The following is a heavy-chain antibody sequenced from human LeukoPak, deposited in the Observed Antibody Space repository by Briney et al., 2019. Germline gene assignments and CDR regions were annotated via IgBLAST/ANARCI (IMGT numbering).Heavy chain of an antibody. CDR3: ARKYCSTTSCLFDN. J-gene: IGHJ4*02. Sequence: GGSLRLSCAASGFTFDDYTMHWVRQAPGKGLQWVSDISSSGTTIYYADSVKGRFTISRDNAKNSLYLQMNSLRAEDTAVYYCARKYCSTTSCLFDNWGQGTLVTGSS. CDR2: ISSSGTTI. V-gene: IGHV3-48*03. D-gene: IGHD2-2*01. CDR1: GFTFDDYT.